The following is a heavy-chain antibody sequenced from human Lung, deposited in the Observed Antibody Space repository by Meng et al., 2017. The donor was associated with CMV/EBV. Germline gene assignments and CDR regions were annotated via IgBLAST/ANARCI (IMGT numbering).Heavy chain of an antibody. D-gene: IGHD2-2*01. CDR1: VYIFTSYY. CDR3: AKGIVEVTAAMFYFDY. Sequence: ASXXVSXKSSVYIFTSYYMHWLRQAPGRGLEWMGRINPSAGAACYAQKLQGRVTMTRNTSTSIVYMEPSSLRCEDAAVYYCAKGIVEVTAAMFYFDYWGQGTLVTVSS. CDR2: INPSAGAA. V-gene: IGHV1-46*01. J-gene: IGHJ4*02.